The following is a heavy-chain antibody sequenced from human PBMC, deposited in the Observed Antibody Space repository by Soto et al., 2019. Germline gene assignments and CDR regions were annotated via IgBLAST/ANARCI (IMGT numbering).Heavy chain of an antibody. V-gene: IGHV3-30*18. CDR2: ISYDGSNK. Sequence: QVQLVESGGGVVQPGRSLRLSCAASGFTFSSYGMHWVRQAPGKGLEWVAVISYDGSNKYYADSVKGRFTISRDNSKNTLYLQMNSLRAEDTAVYYCAKIPEPFFGVVTSYYYYGMDVWGQGTTVTVSS. CDR1: GFTFSSYG. CDR3: AKIPEPFFGVVTSYYYYGMDV. D-gene: IGHD3-3*01. J-gene: IGHJ6*02.